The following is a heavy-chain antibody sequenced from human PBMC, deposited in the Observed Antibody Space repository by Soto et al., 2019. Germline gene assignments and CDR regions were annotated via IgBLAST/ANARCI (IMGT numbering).Heavy chain of an antibody. Sequence: PVKVSCKVSGYALTELSMHCVRQATGKGLEWMGGFDPEDGETIYAQKFQGRVTMTEDTSTDPAYMELSTLRSGDTAVYYCAKWSPFFGSGSYAVQEGLYYFDYWGQGTLVTVSS. CDR3: AKWSPFFGSGSYAVQEGLYYFDY. J-gene: IGHJ4*02. CDR1: GYALTELS. V-gene: IGHV1-24*01. D-gene: IGHD3-10*01. CDR2: FDPEDGET.